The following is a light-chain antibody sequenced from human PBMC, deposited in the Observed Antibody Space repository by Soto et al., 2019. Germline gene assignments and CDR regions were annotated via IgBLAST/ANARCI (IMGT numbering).Light chain of an antibody. V-gene: IGLV2-8*01. Sequence: QSALTQPPSASGSPGQSVTISCTGTSSDVGGYDYVSWYQQYPGKTPKLMIFEVTKRPSGVPDRFSGSKSGNTASLTVSGLQAEDEADYYCLSYAATASVFATGPKANV. CDR1: SSDVGGYDY. CDR2: EVT. CDR3: LSYAATASV. J-gene: IGLJ1*01.